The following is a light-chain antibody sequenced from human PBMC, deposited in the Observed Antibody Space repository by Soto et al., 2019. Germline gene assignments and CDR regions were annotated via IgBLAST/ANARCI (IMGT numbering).Light chain of an antibody. J-gene: IGKJ5*01. Sequence: EVVLTQSPVTPSLSPGERATLSCRASQSFRGLLAWYQQKPGQAPRLLIYDAYNRATGIPPRFSGSGSGTDFILTISSLEPEDSAVYYCQQRHMWPITFGQGTRLEIK. V-gene: IGKV3-11*01. CDR1: QSFRGL. CDR3: QQRHMWPIT. CDR2: DAY.